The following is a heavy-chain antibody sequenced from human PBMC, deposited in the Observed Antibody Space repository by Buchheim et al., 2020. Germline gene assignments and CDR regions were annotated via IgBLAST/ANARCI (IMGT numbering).Heavy chain of an antibody. CDR2: INSDGSST. CDR3: ARGAYSFVEIDAFDM. V-gene: IGHV3-74*03. D-gene: IGHD3-16*01. CDR1: GFTFSSYW. Sequence: EVQLVESGGGLVQPGGSLRLSCAASGFTFSSYWMHWVRQAPGKGPVWVSHINSDGSSTTYADSVKGRFTISRDKAKSTLYLQRNSLRGEDTAVYYCARGAYSFVEIDAFDMWGQGT. J-gene: IGHJ3*02.